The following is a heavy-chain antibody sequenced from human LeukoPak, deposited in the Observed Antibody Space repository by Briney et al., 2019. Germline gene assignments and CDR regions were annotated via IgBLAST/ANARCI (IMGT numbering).Heavy chain of an antibody. D-gene: IGHD6-19*01. CDR2: ISGSGGST. Sequence: GGSLRLSCAASGFTFTNHAMSWVRQAPGKGLEWVSAISGSGGSTYYADSVKGRFTISRDNSKNTLYLQMDSLRVDDTAVYCCANPGSGLYPTPSDFWGQGTLVTVSS. CDR3: ANPGSGLYPTPSDF. CDR1: GFTFTNHA. V-gene: IGHV3-23*01. J-gene: IGHJ4*02.